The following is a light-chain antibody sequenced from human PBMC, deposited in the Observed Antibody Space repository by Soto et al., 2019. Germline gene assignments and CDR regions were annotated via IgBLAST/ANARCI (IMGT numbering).Light chain of an antibody. J-gene: IGLJ2*01. CDR2: RNN. V-gene: IGLV1-44*01. CDR1: SSNVGSNH. Sequence: QSVLTPPPSASGTPGEWVTISCSGSSSNVGSNHVNWYQQLPGTAPKLLIYRNNQRPSGVPDRLSGSKSGTSASLLIGALQSEDEAVYYCAAWDDSLNGVIFGGGTKLTGL. CDR3: AAWDDSLNGVI.